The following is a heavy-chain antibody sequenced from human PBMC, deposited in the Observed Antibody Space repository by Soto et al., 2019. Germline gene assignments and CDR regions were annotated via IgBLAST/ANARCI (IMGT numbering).Heavy chain of an antibody. D-gene: IGHD3-3*01. V-gene: IGHV3-23*01. CDR2: ITASGIGT. J-gene: IGHJ3*02. Sequence: GGSLRLSCAASGLTFNNYAMSWVRQAPGKGLEWVSAITASGIGTYYADSVQGRFTISRENSKNTLYLQMNSLRAEDTAVYYCAKDTLWSGYYDAFDIWGQGTMVTVSS. CDR1: GLTFNNYA. CDR3: AKDTLWSGYYDAFDI.